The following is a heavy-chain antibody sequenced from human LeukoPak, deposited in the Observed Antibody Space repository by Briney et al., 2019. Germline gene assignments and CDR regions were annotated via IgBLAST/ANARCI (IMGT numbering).Heavy chain of an antibody. Sequence: GGSLRLSCAAAGFTFSSYGMHWVRQAPGKGLEWVANIKQDGSEKYYVDSVKGRFTISRDNAKNSLYLQMNSLRAEDTAVYYCARAAGSGWYPEYFQHWGQGTLLTVSS. D-gene: IGHD6-19*01. CDR1: GFTFSSYG. J-gene: IGHJ1*01. CDR2: IKQDGSEK. CDR3: ARAAGSGWYPEYFQH. V-gene: IGHV3-7*01.